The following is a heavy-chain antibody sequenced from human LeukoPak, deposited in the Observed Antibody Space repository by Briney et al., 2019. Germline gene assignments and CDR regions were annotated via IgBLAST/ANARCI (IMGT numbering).Heavy chain of an antibody. D-gene: IGHD3-16*01. CDR2: VSSSGST. Sequence: SSETLSLTCTVSGGSINSYYWNWLRQPPGKTLEWIGYVSSSGSTNYSPFFKSRLTMSLDTSKNQFSLNLRSVTAADTAVYYCARTLKDAYLNAFGYWGQGTLVAVSS. CDR1: GGSINSYY. J-gene: IGHJ4*02. CDR3: ARTLKDAYLNAFGY. V-gene: IGHV4-59*01.